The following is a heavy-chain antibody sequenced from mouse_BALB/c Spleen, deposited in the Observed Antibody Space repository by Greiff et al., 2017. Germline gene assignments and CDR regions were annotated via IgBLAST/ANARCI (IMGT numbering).Heavy chain of an antibody. CDR2: IDPANGNT. V-gene: IGHV14-3*02. J-gene: IGHJ1*01. D-gene: IGHD4-1*01. CDR3: APSNSNWYFDV. CDR1: GFNIKDTY. Sequence: VQLKESGAELVKPGASVKLSCTASGFNIKDTYMHWVKQRPEQGLEWIGRIDPANGNTKYDPKFQGKATITADTSSNTAYLQLSSLTSEDTAVYYCAPSNSNWYFDVWGAGTTVTVSS.